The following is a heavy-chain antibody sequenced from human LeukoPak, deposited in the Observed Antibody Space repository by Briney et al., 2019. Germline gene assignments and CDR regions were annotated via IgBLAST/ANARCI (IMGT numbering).Heavy chain of an antibody. V-gene: IGHV3-30-3*02. Sequence: GGSLRLSCAASGFTFSSYAMHWVRQAPGKGLEWVAVISADGSSEYYAASVKGRFTISRDNSKNTLYLQMNSLRAEDTAVYYCAKYKGEVQLWSPFDYWGQGTLVTVSS. CDR2: ISADGSSE. D-gene: IGHD5-18*01. CDR1: GFTFSSYA. CDR3: AKYKGEVQLWSPFDY. J-gene: IGHJ4*02.